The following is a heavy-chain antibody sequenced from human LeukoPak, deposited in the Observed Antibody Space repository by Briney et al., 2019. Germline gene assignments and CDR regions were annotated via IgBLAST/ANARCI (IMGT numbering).Heavy chain of an antibody. CDR3: ARGLGSGDYVANAFDF. J-gene: IGHJ3*01. CDR1: GFTFSSYN. D-gene: IGHD4-17*01. CDR2: VGTAGDT. Sequence: GGTLRLSCTASGFTFSSYNMHWVRQPTGKGLEWVSAVGTAGDTYYPGSVKGRFTIPRENAKNSLYLQMNSLRAEDTAVYYCARGLGSGDYVANAFDFWGRGTTVSVS. V-gene: IGHV3-13*01.